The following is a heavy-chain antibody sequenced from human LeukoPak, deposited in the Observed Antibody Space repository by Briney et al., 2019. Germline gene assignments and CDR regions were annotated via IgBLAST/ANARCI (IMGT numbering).Heavy chain of an antibody. V-gene: IGHV3-21*01. Sequence: PGGSLRLSCAASGFTFSSYSMNWVRQAPGKGLEWVSSISSSSSYIYYADSVKGRFTISRDNAKNSLYLQMNSLRAEDTAVYYCARDLNHLMTPYLDAFDIWGQGTMVPVSS. D-gene: IGHD1-14*01. J-gene: IGHJ3*02. CDR3: ARDLNHLMTPYLDAFDI. CDR2: ISSSSSYI. CDR1: GFTFSSYS.